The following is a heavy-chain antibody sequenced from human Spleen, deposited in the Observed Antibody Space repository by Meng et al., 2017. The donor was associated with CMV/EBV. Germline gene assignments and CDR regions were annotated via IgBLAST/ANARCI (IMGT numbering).Heavy chain of an antibody. V-gene: IGHV3-20*04. J-gene: IGHJ4*02. CDR3: ARDHSNYYGSGSYYAN. D-gene: IGHD3-10*01. CDR1: GFSFDDFG. Sequence: GGSLRLSCVASGFSFDDFGMTWVRQAPGRGLEWVSGTNWNGGSTSYADSVKGRFTISRDNSKNTLYLQMNSLRAEDTAVYYCARDHSNYYGSGSYYANWGQGTLVTVSS. CDR2: TNWNGGST.